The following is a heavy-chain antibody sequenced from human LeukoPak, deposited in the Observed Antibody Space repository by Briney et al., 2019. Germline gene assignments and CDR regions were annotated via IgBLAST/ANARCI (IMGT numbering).Heavy chain of an antibody. CDR3: ARGDYGDSLGY. V-gene: IGHV1-2*02. Sequence: ASVKVSFKASGYTFTGYYMHWVRQAPGQGLEWMGWINPNSGGTKCAQKFQGRVTMTRDTSISTAYMELSRLRSDDTAVYYCARGDYGDSLGYWGQGTLVTVSS. CDR1: GYTFTGYY. D-gene: IGHD4-17*01. J-gene: IGHJ4*02. CDR2: INPNSGGT.